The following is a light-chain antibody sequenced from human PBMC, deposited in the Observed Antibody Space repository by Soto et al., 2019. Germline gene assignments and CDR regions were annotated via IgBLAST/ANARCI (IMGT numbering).Light chain of an antibody. V-gene: IGLV1-47*01. Sequence: QSVLTQPPSASGTPGQRVTISCSGSSSNIGNNYVHWYQQLPGTAPKLLIYRNNQRTSGVPDRVSGSKSGTSASLAISGLRSEDEAAYYCAAWDDSLSGVVFGGGTKLTVL. CDR1: SSNIGNNY. CDR2: RNN. CDR3: AAWDDSLSGVV. J-gene: IGLJ2*01.